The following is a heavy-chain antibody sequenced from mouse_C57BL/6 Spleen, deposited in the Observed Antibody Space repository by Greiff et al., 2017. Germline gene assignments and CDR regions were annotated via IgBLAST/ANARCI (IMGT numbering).Heavy chain of an antibody. CDR2: IYPGSGNT. D-gene: IGHD6-1*01. V-gene: IGHV1-66*01. Sequence: QVQLQQPGPELVKPGASVKISCKASGYSFTSYYIHWVKQRPGQGLEWIGWIYPGSGNTKYNEKFKGKATLTADTSSSTAYMQLSSLTSEDSAVYYCARHSRGYYAMDYWGQGTSVTVSS. CDR3: ARHSRGYYAMDY. J-gene: IGHJ4*01. CDR1: GYSFTSYY.